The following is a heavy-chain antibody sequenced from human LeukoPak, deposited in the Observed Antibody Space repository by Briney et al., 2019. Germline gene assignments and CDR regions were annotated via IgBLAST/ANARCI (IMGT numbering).Heavy chain of an antibody. D-gene: IGHD3-22*01. J-gene: IGHJ4*02. Sequence: PGGSLRLSCTASGFTFSSYAMSWVRQAPGKGLEWVSGISGSGDNTYYADSVKGRFTISRDNSKNTLCVQVNSLGTEDTAAYYCAKGSYYDSSGSFYFDYWGQETLVTVSS. CDR3: AKGSYYDSSGSFYFDY. CDR1: GFTFSSYA. V-gene: IGHV3-23*01. CDR2: ISGSGDNT.